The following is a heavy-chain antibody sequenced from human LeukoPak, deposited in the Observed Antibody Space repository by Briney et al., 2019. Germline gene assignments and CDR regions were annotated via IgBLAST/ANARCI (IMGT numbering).Heavy chain of an antibody. J-gene: IGHJ4*02. V-gene: IGHV1-69*02. CDR1: GGTFSSCT. D-gene: IGHD6-13*01. CDR2: IIPILGIA. Sequence: SVKVSCKASGGTFSSCTISWVRQAPGQGLEWMGRIIPILGIANYAQKFQGRVTITADKSTSTAYMELSSLRSEDTAVYYCARGIAAAGPPEYWGQGTLVTVSS. CDR3: ARGIAAAGPPEY.